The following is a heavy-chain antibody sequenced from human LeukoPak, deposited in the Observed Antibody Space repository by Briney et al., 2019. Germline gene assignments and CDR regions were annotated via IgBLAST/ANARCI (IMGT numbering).Heavy chain of an antibody. Sequence: PGGSLRLSCAASGFTFSSYEMNWVRQAPGKGLEWVSYISSSGSTIYYADSVKGRFTISRDNAKNSLYLQMNSLRAKDTAVYYCASASGWYRPFDYWGQGTLVTVSS. D-gene: IGHD6-19*01. CDR3: ASASGWYRPFDY. CDR2: ISSSGSTI. J-gene: IGHJ4*02. CDR1: GFTFSSYE. V-gene: IGHV3-48*03.